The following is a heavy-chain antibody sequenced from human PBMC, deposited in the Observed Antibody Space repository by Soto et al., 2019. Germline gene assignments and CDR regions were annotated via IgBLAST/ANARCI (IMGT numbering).Heavy chain of an antibody. Sequence: QVQLVQSGAEVKKPGASVKVSCKASGYTFTSYGISWVRQAPGQGLEWMGWINSYNGNTNYAQKLQGRVTMTTDTSESTAYMALRSLRTDDTAVYAGEREPVAGIWFDPWGQGTLVTVSS. J-gene: IGHJ5*02. CDR1: GYTFTSYG. CDR3: EREPVAGIWFDP. D-gene: IGHD6-19*01. CDR2: INSYNGNT. V-gene: IGHV1-18*01.